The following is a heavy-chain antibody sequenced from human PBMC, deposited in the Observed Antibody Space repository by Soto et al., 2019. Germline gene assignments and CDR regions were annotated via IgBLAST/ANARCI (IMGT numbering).Heavy chain of an antibody. CDR1: GFTFTSSA. CDR3: AVITIFGVVIDGTELDY. J-gene: IGHJ4*02. V-gene: IGHV1-58*01. Sequence: SVKVSCKASGFTFTSSAVQGVRQARGQRLEWIGWIVVGSGNTNYAQKFQERVTITRDMSTSTAYMELSSLRSEDTAVYYCAVITIFGVVIDGTELDYWGQGTLVTVSS. CDR2: IVVGSGNT. D-gene: IGHD3-3*01.